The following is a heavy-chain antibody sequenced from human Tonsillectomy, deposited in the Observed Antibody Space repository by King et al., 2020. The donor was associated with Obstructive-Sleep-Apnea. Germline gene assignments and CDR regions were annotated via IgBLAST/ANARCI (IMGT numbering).Heavy chain of an antibody. V-gene: IGHV3-9*01. J-gene: IGHJ4*02. CDR1: GFTFDDHA. CDR2: ISWNSGSI. CDR3: ATASLNGYDILTGYFDY. Sequence: VQLVESGGGLVQPGRSLRLSCAASGFTFDDHAMHWVRQAPGKGLEWVSGISWNSGSIAYAESVKGRFTISRDNAKNSLYLQMNSLRAEDTALYYCATASLNGYDILTGYFDYWGQGTLVTVSS. D-gene: IGHD3-9*01.